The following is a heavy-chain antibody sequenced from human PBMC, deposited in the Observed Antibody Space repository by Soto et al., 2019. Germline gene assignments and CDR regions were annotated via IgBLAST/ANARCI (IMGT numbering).Heavy chain of an antibody. D-gene: IGHD4-17*01. CDR2: IIPIFGTA. V-gene: IGHV1-69*01. J-gene: IGHJ5*02. CDR3: ASDQGGQDYADLGHWYDP. Sequence: QVQLVQSGAEVKKPGSAVKVSCKASGGTFSSYAISWVRQAPGQRLEWMGGIIPIFGTANYAQKFQGRVTITADESTSTADMALSSLRSEDTAVYYCASDQGGQDYADLGHWYDPWCQGTLLTVSS. CDR1: GGTFSSYA.